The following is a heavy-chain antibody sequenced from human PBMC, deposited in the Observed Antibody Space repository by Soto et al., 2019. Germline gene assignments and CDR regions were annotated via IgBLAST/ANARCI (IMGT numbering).Heavy chain of an antibody. V-gene: IGHV3-49*04. CDR2: IRRKTYGGTT. CDR3: TRPTAVTGLDAFDI. CDR1: GFTFGDYA. D-gene: IGHD6-19*01. Sequence: PGGSLRLSCTTSGFTFGDYAVSWVRQAPGRGLEWVGFIRRKTYGGTTEDAASVRGRFIISRYDSKSIAYLQMNSLKTEDTAVYYCTRPTAVTGLDAFDIWGQGTMVTV. J-gene: IGHJ3*02.